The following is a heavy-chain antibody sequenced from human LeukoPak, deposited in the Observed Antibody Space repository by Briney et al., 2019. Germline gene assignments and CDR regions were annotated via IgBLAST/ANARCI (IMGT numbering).Heavy chain of an antibody. V-gene: IGHV4-4*09. Sequence: SETLSLTCTVSGGSISSYYWSWIRQPPEKGLEWIGYIYTSGSTNYNPSLKSRVTISVDTSKNQFSLKLSSVTAADTAVYYCARANSGYEYYFDYWGQGTLVTVSS. CDR3: ARANSGYEYYFDY. D-gene: IGHD5-12*01. CDR1: GGSISSYY. J-gene: IGHJ4*02. CDR2: IYTSGST.